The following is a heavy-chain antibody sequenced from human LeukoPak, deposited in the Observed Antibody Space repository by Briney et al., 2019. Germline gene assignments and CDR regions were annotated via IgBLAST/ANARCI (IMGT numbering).Heavy chain of an antibody. V-gene: IGHV4-4*07. D-gene: IGHD6-19*01. CDR1: GGSISSYY. Sequence: SETLSLTCTVSGGSISSYYWSWIRQPAGKGLEWIGRIYTSGSTNYNPSLKSRVTMSVDTSKNQFSLKLSSVTAADTAVYYCAREGCSSGWYLLDYWGQGTLVTVSS. CDR2: IYTSGST. J-gene: IGHJ4*02. CDR3: AREGCSSGWYLLDY.